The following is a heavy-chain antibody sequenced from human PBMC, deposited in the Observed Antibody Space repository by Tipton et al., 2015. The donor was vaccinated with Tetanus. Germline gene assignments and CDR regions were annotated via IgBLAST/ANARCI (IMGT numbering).Heavy chain of an antibody. CDR2: IYYSGST. Sequence: TLSLTCTVSGGSISSGGYYWSWIRQHPGKGLEWIGYIYYSGSTYYNPSLKSRVTISVDTSKNQFSLKLSSVTAAATAVYYCARVSVTMIVVPNSRSRHFDLWGRGTLVTVSS. CDR3: ARVSVTMIVVPNSRSRHFDL. CDR1: GGSISSGGYY. D-gene: IGHD3-22*01. J-gene: IGHJ2*01. V-gene: IGHV4-31*03.